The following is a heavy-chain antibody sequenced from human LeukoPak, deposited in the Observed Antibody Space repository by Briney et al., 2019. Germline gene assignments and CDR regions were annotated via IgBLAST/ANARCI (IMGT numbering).Heavy chain of an antibody. D-gene: IGHD3-10*01. CDR1: GFTFSSYW. V-gene: IGHV3-7*01. CDR3: ARELRDTMVRGVIIKVYYFDY. Sequence: GGSLRLSCAASGFTFSSYWMSWVRQAPGKGLEWVANIKQDGSEKYYVDSVKGRFTISRDNAKNSLCLQMNSLRAEDTAVYYCARELRDTMVRGVIIKVYYFDYWGQGTLVTVSS. J-gene: IGHJ4*02. CDR2: IKQDGSEK.